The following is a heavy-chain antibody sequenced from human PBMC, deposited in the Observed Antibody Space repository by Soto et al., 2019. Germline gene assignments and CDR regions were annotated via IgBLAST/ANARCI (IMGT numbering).Heavy chain of an antibody. V-gene: IGHV4-4*02. CDR1: GGSINNGYW. Sequence: QVHLQESGPGLVKPSGTLSLTCGVSGGSINNGYWWTWVRQPPGKGLEWIGEKHHSGSTNYNLSLKSRASISLDKSNNQFSLILSSVTAAVPSVYYCAYSSGWWRLDVWGQGTTVTVSS. D-gene: IGHD6-19*01. J-gene: IGHJ6*02. CDR2: KHHSGST. CDR3: AYSSGWWRLDV.